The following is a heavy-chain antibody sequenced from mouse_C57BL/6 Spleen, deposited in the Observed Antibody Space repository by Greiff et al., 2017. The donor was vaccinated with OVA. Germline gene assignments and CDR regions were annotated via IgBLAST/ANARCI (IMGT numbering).Heavy chain of an antibody. V-gene: IGHV1-74*01. J-gene: IGHJ1*03. CDR2: IHPSDSDT. CDR1: GYTFTSYW. Sequence: QVQLKQPGAELVKPGASVKVSCKASGYTFTSYWMHWVKQRPGQGLEWIGRIHPSDSDTNYNQKFKGKATLTVDKSSSTAYLQRSSLTAEDAAVYYCAPFLGYFDVWGTGTTVTVSS. CDR3: APFLGYFDV.